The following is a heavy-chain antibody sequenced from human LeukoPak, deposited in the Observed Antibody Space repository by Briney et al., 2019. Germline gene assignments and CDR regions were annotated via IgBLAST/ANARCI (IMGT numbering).Heavy chain of an antibody. J-gene: IGHJ4*02. CDR2: ITSNGGGT. Sequence: QPGGSLRLSCSASGFTFSSYAMHWVRQAPGKGLEYVSAITSNGGGTYYADSVKGRFTISRDNSKNTLYLQMSSLRAEDTAVYYCVNGRCSSIDCYGGAYWGQGTLVTVSS. CDR1: GFTFSSYA. CDR3: VNGRCSSIDCYGGAY. D-gene: IGHD2-2*01. V-gene: IGHV3-64D*06.